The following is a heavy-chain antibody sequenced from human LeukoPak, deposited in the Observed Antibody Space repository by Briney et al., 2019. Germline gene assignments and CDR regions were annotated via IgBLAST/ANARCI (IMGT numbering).Heavy chain of an antibody. D-gene: IGHD2-2*01. CDR2: ISSSGSTI. V-gene: IGHV3-48*03. CDR3: ATVVPAQYYYYYMDV. Sequence: PGGSLRLSCTASGFTFSSYEMNWVRQAPGKGLEWVSYISSSGSTIYYAESVKGRFTISRDNAKNSLYLQMNSLRAEDTAVYYCATVVPAQYYYYYMDVWGKGTTVTVSS. J-gene: IGHJ6*03. CDR1: GFTFSSYE.